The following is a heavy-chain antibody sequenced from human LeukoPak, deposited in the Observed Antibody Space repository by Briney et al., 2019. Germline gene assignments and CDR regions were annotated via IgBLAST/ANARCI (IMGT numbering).Heavy chain of an antibody. V-gene: IGHV4-59*01. D-gene: IGHD6-19*01. Sequence: PSETLSLTCAVYGGSISSYYWSWIRQPPGKGLEWIGYIYYSGSTNYNPSLKSRVTISVDTSKNQFSLKLSSVTAADTAVYYCASLPTVAVQQGGGMDVWGQGTTVTVSS. CDR2: IYYSGST. J-gene: IGHJ6*02. CDR1: GGSISSYY. CDR3: ASLPTVAVQQGGGMDV.